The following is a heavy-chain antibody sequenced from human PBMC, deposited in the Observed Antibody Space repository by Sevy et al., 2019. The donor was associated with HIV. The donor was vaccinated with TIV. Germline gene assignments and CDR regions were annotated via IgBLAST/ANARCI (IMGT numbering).Heavy chain of an antibody. V-gene: IGHV4-34*01. CDR1: GGSFSGYY. CDR2: INHSGGT. CDR3: ARHCSGTSCSHAFDI. J-gene: IGHJ3*02. Sequence: SETLSLTCAVYGGSFSGYYWSWIRQPPGKGLEWIGEINHSGGTNYNPPLKSRVTISVDTSKNQFSLKLSSVTAADTAVYYCARHCSGTSCSHAFDIWGQGTMVTVSS. D-gene: IGHD2-2*01.